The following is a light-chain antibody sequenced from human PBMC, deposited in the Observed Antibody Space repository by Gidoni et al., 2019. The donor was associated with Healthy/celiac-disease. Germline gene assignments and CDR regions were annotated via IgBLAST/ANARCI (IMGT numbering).Light chain of an antibody. V-gene: IGKV3-11*01. Sequence: EIVFTQSPATLSLSPGERATLSSRASQSVSSYLAWYQQKPGQAPRLLIYDASNRATGIPARFSGSGSGTDFTLTISSLEPEDFAVYYCQQRSNWPPALTFGGGTKVEIK. CDR1: QSVSSY. CDR3: QQRSNWPPALT. J-gene: IGKJ4*01. CDR2: DAS.